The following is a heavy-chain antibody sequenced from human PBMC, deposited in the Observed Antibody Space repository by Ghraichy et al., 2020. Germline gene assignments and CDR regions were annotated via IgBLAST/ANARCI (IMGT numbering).Heavy chain of an antibody. CDR2: ISDSGGST. CDR1: GFTFSSYA. D-gene: IGHD6-19*01. Sequence: GGSLRLSCAASGFTFSSYAMSWVRQAPGKGLEWVSAISDSGGSTYYADSVKGRFTISRDNSKNTLYLQMNSLRAEDTAVYYCAKGACSGCRYYNYYGMDVWGQGTTVTVSS. CDR3: AKGACSGCRYYNYYGMDV. V-gene: IGHV3-23*01. J-gene: IGHJ6*02.